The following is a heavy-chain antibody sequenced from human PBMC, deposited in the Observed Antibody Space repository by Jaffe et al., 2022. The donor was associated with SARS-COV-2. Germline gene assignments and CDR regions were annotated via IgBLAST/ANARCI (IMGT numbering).Heavy chain of an antibody. D-gene: IGHD2-15*01. CDR2: IIPILGIA. V-gene: IGHV1-69*08. J-gene: IGHJ4*02. CDR3: ARDSSPAPGAIDY. Sequence: QVQLVQSGAEVKKPGSSVKVSCKASGGTFSSYTISWVRQAPGQGLEWMGRIIPILGIANYAQKFQGRVTITADKSTSTAYMELSSLRSEDTAVYYCARDSSPAPGAIDYWGQGTLVTVSS. CDR1: GGTFSSYT.